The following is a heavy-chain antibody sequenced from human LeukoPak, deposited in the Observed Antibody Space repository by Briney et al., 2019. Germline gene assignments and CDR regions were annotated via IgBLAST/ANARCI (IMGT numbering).Heavy chain of an antibody. CDR1: GYTLTELS. CDR3: ATDSPYYYGSGSSGAFDI. V-gene: IGHV1-24*01. CDR2: FDPEDGET. J-gene: IGHJ3*02. Sequence: GASVKVSCKVSGYTLTELSMHWLRQAPGKGLEWMGGFDPEDGETIYAQKFQGRVTMTEDTSTDTAYMELSSLRSEDTAVYYCATDSPYYYGSGSSGAFDIWGQGTMVTVSS. D-gene: IGHD3-10*01.